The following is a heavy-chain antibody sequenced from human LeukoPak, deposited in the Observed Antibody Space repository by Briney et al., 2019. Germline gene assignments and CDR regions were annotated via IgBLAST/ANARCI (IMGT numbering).Heavy chain of an antibody. J-gene: IGHJ4*02. D-gene: IGHD3-16*02. Sequence: GRSLRLSCAASGFTFSSYGMHWVRQAPGKGLEWVAVIWYDGSNKYYADSVKGRFTISRVNSKNTLYLQMNSLRAEDTAVYYCARSIVRDGSEYFDYWGQGTLVTVSS. CDR3: ARSIVRDGSEYFDY. CDR1: GFTFSSYG. CDR2: IWYDGSNK. V-gene: IGHV3-33*01.